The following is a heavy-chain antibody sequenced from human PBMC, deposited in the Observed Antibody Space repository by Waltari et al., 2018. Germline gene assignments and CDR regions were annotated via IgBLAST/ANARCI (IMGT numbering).Heavy chain of an antibody. V-gene: IGHV4-59*01. D-gene: IGHD2-21*02. CDR1: GGSISSYY. Sequence: QVQLQESGPGLVKPSETLSLTCTVSGGSISSYYWSWIRPPPGKGLEWIGYIYYSGSTNYNPSLKSRVTISVDTSKNQFSLKLSSVTAADTAVYYCARVSCGGDCSYGDAFDIWGQGTMVTVSS. CDR2: IYYSGST. CDR3: ARVSCGGDCSYGDAFDI. J-gene: IGHJ3*02.